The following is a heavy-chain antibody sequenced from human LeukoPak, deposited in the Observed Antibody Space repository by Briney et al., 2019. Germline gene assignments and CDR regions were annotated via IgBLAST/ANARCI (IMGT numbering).Heavy chain of an antibody. V-gene: IGHV3-11*04. CDR1: GFTFSDYY. D-gene: IGHD1-14*01. CDR3: ANFKPPAPDALDI. J-gene: IGHJ3*02. Sequence: GGSLRLSCAASGFTFSDYYMSWIRQAPGKGLEWVSYIDGSGDTIYYADSVKGRFTISRDNAQKSVYLQMDSLRAEDTAIYYCANFKPPAPDALDIWGQGTLITVSS. CDR2: IDGSGDTI.